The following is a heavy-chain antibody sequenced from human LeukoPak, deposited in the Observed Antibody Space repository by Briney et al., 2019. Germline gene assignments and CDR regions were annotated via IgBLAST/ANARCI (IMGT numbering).Heavy chain of an antibody. J-gene: IGHJ4*02. CDR3: ARDNSSSLGVFDY. V-gene: IGHV4-59*01. CDR2: IYYSGST. Sequence: PSETLSLTCTVSGGSISSYYWSWIRQPPGKGLEWIGYIYYSGSTNYNPSLKSRVTISVDTSKNQFSLKLGSVTAADTAVYYCARDNSSSLGVFDYWGQGTLVTVSS. D-gene: IGHD6-13*01. CDR1: GGSISSYY.